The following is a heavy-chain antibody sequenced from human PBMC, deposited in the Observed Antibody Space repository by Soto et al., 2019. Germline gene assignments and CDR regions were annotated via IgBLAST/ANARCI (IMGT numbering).Heavy chain of an antibody. CDR3: AKGYCTGTSCYRDWFAP. CDR1: GGYINSVNYC. J-gene: IGHJ5*02. Sequence: PSETLSLICTVSGGYINSVNYCNWIRQPPGKGLEWIGSISNSGSTYYNPSLKSRVTISIDRPKNQLSLELSSVTAADTAVYYCAKGYCTGTSCYRDWFAPWGQGTLVTVSS. D-gene: IGHD2-2*01. V-gene: IGHV4-30-4*01. CDR2: ISNSGST.